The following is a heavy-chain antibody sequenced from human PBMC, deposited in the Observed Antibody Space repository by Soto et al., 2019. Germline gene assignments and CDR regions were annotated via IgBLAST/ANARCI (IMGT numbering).Heavy chain of an antibody. CDR1: GFTFSSYA. J-gene: IGHJ4*02. V-gene: IGHV3-23*01. D-gene: IGHD6-13*01. Sequence: GGSLRLSCAASGFTFSSYAMSWVRQAPGKGLEWVSAISGSGGSTYYADSVKGRFTISRDNSKNTLYLQMNSLRAEDTAVYYCAKDGSSSWSSPIDYWGQGTLVTVSS. CDR3: AKDGSSSWSSPIDY. CDR2: ISGSGGST.